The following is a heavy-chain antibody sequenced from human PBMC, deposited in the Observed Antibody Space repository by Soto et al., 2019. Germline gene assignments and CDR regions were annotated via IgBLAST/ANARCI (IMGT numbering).Heavy chain of an antibody. D-gene: IGHD2-2*01. Sequence: SGKVCFKASGGPLSSYAISLVRQAPGQGLEWMGGIIPIFGTANYAQKFQGRVTITADESTSTAYMELSSLRSEDTALYYCARVYRRGAFDIWGQGTMVTVSS. CDR2: IIPIFGTA. CDR1: GGPLSSYA. V-gene: IGHV1-69*01. J-gene: IGHJ3*02. CDR3: ARVYRRGAFDI.